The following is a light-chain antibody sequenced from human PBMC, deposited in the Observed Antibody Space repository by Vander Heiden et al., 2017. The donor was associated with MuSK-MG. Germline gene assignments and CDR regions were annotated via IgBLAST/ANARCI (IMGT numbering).Light chain of an antibody. CDR2: EVS. V-gene: IGLV2-18*01. CDR1: SSDVGSYNR. CDR3: SLYTSSSTWV. J-gene: IGLJ3*02. Sequence: QSALTQPPSVSGSPGPSVTISCTGTSSDVGSYNRVSWYQQPPGTAPNLMIYEVSNRPSGVPDRFSGSKSGNTASLTISRLQAEDEAAYYCSLYTSSSTWVFGGGTKLTVL.